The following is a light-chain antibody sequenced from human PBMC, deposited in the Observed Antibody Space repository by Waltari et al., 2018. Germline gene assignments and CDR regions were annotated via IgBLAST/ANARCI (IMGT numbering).Light chain of an antibody. CDR1: STAIGGYDS. J-gene: IGLJ2*01. Sequence: QSALTQPASVSGSPGQSITIPCPGSSTAIGGYDSASWYRQDPGNAPKLIIHNVNKRHAGVSDRFSGSKSGNTASLTISGLQAEYEAHYFCNSYTSRSTMIFGGGTTLTV. CDR3: NSYTSRSTMI. CDR2: NVN. V-gene: IGLV2-14*01.